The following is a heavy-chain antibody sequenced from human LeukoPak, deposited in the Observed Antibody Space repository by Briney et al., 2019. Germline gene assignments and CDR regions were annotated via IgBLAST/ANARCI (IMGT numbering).Heavy chain of an antibody. CDR2: IYYIGST. CDR1: GDSISSSY. V-gene: IGHV4-59*01. D-gene: IGHD5-18*01. Sequence: SETLSLTCTVSGDSISSSYWSWIRQPPGKGLEWIGYIYYIGSTNYNPSLKSRVTISVDTSRNQFSLKLSSVTAADTAVYYCARGGGYSYGPFDYWGQGTLVTVSS. CDR3: ARGGGYSYGPFDY. J-gene: IGHJ4*02.